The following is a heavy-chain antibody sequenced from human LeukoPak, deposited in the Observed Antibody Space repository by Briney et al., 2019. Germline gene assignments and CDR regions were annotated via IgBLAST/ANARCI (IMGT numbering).Heavy chain of an antibody. V-gene: IGHV6-1*01. CDR2: TYYRSKWYN. Sequence: SQTLSLTCAISGDSVSTASNAWYWIRQSPSRGLEWLGRTYYRSKWYNDYAVSVKSRITINPDTSKNQFSLQLNSVTPEDTAVYYCARGEWLFDPWGQGTLVTVSS. CDR1: GDSVSTASNA. D-gene: IGHD2-8*01. CDR3: ARGEWLFDP. J-gene: IGHJ5*02.